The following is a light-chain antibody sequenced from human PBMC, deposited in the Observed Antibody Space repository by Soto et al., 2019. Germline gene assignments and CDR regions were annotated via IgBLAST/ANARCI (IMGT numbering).Light chain of an antibody. J-gene: IGLJ6*01. CDR2: EVT. CDR3: SSYAGSNMGV. CDR1: RRDVGGYNF. Sequence: QSALTQPPSASGSPGQSVTISCTGTRRDVGGYNFVSWYQQHPGKAPKLLIYEVTQRPSGVPDRFSASKSGNTASLTVSGLRAEDEADYYCSSYAGSNMGVFGTGTQLTVL. V-gene: IGLV2-8*01.